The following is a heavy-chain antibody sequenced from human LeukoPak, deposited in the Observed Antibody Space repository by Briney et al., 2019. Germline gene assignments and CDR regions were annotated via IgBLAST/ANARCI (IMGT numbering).Heavy chain of an antibody. CDR3: ARVAAEQWIDNFDY. D-gene: IGHD6-19*01. CDR1: GGTFSSYA. J-gene: IGHJ4*02. CDR2: IIPIFGTA. V-gene: IGHV1-69*13. Sequence: ASVKVSCKASGGTFSSYAISWVRQAPGQGLEWMGGIIPIFGTANYAQKFQGRVTITADESTSTAYMELRSLRSDDTAVYYCARVAAEQWIDNFDYWGQGTLVTVSS.